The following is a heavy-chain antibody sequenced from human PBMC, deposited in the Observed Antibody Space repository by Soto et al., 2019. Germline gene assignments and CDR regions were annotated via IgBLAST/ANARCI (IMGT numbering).Heavy chain of an antibody. Sequence: QVQLVQSGAEVKKPGSSVKVSCKASGGTFSSYTISWVLQAPGQGLEWMGRIIPILGIANYAQKFQGRVTITAYNSTSSAYMELGSLRSEDTAVYYCARAGRGYCSGGSCYDSWGQGTLVTVSS. CDR3: ARAGRGYCSGGSCYDS. CDR2: IIPILGIA. CDR1: GGTFSSYT. D-gene: IGHD2-15*01. V-gene: IGHV1-69*02. J-gene: IGHJ5*01.